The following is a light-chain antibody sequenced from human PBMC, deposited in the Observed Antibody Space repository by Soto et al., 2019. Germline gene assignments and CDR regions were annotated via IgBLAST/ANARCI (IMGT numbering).Light chain of an antibody. J-gene: IGLJ3*02. V-gene: IGLV2-11*01. CDR1: SSDVGVYNY. CDR3: CSYAGNSLWV. CDR2: DVS. Sequence: QSALTQPRSVSGSPGQSVTISCTGTSSDVGVYNYVSWYQHHPGKDPKLMIYDVSQWPSGVPDRFSGSKSGNTASLPISGHQAEDEADYYCCSYAGNSLWVFGGGTKVTVL.